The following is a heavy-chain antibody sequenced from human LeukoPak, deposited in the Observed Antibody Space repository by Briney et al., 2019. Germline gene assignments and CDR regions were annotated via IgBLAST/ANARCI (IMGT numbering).Heavy chain of an antibody. D-gene: IGHD3-10*01. J-gene: IGHJ4*02. CDR1: GFTFSSYA. V-gene: IGHV3-23*01. CDR2: ISGSGGST. Sequence: GGSLRLSCAASGFTFSSYAMSWVRQALGKGLEWVSAISGSGGSTYYADSVKGRFTISRDNSKNTLYLQMNSLRAEDTAVYYCAKDFSSLLVRGVGFDYWGQGTLVTVSS. CDR3: AKDFSSLLVRGVGFDY.